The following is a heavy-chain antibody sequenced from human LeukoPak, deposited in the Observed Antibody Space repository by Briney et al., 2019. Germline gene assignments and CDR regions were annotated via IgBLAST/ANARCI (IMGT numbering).Heavy chain of an antibody. Sequence: SETLSLTCAVYGGSFSGYYWSWIRQPPGKGLEWIGEINHSGSTNYNPSLKSRVTISVDTSKNQFSLKLSSVTAADTAVYYCARASCLKDYYYYIDVWGKGTTVTVSS. J-gene: IGHJ6*03. CDR1: GGSFSGYY. V-gene: IGHV4-34*01. CDR3: ARASCLKDYYYYIDV. CDR2: INHSGST. D-gene: IGHD2-2*01.